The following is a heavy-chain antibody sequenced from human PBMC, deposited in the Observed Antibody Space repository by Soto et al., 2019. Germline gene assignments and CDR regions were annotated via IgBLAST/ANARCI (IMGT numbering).Heavy chain of an antibody. J-gene: IGHJ4*02. D-gene: IGHD2-15*01. Sequence: QVQLVQSGAEVKKPGASVKVSCKASGYTFTSYGISWVRQAPGQGLEWMGWISAYNGNTNYAQKLKGRVTMTTDTSTSTAYMELRSLRSDDTAVYYCARHFSDIVVVVAATPLDYWGQGTLVTVSS. CDR1: GYTFTSYG. V-gene: IGHV1-18*01. CDR3: ARHFSDIVVVVAATPLDY. CDR2: ISAYNGNT.